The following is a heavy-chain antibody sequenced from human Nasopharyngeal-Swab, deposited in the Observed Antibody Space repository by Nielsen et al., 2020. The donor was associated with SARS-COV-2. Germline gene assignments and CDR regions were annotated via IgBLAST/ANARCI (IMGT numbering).Heavy chain of an antibody. CDR3: ARVMVVVPDAFDI. J-gene: IGHJ3*02. V-gene: IGHV4-59*01. CDR2: IYYSGST. CDR1: GGSISSYY. D-gene: IGHD2-15*01. Sequence: SETLSLTCTVSGGSISSYYWSWIRQPPGKGLEWIGYIYYSGSTNYNPSLKSRVTISVYTSKKQFSLKLSSVTAADTAVYYCARVMVVVPDAFDIWGQGTMVTVSS.